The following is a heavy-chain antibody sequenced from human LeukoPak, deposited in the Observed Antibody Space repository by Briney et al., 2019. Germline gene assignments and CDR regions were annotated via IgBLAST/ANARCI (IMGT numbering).Heavy chain of an antibody. CDR1: GFTFSSYG. CDR2: IRYDGSSK. V-gene: IGHV3-30*02. CDR3: AKDPQVQYFDWLLWPED. D-gene: IGHD3-9*01. Sequence: PGGSLRLSCAASGFTFSSYGIHWVRQAPGKGLEWVTFIRYDGSSKYYADSVKGRFTISRDNSKNTLYLQMNSLRTEDTAVYYCAKDPQVQYFDWLLWPEDWGQGTLVTVSS. J-gene: IGHJ4*02.